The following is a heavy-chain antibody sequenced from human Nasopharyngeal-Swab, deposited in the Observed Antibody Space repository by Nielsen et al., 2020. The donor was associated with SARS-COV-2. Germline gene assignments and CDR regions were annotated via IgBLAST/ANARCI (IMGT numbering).Heavy chain of an antibody. CDR3: AKDFTPTAPPYGMDV. J-gene: IGHJ6*02. Sequence: GESLKISCAASGFTFNNYNFNWVRQAPGKGLEWVSSIRSSSSYLYYADSVKGRFTISRDNAKNSLYLQMNSLRAEDTAVYYCAKDFTPTAPPYGMDVWGQGTTVTVSS. CDR1: GFTFNNYN. CDR2: IRSSSSYL. V-gene: IGHV3-21*01.